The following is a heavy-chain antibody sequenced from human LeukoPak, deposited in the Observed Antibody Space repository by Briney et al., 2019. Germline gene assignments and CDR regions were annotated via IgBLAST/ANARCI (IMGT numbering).Heavy chain of an antibody. Sequence: SETLSLTCTVSGGSIKSSYYYWGWIRQPPGKGLEWIGSIYDSGSTYYNPSLKSRVTISVDTSKNQFSLKLNSVTAADTAVYYCARILIQGVWIQRLYYFDYWGQGTLVTVSS. J-gene: IGHJ4*02. CDR1: GGSIKSSYYY. CDR3: ARILIQGVWIQRLYYFDY. CDR2: IYDSGST. V-gene: IGHV4-39*01. D-gene: IGHD5-18*01.